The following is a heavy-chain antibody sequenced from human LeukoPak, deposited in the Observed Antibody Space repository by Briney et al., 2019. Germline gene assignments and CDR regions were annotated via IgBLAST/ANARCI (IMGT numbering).Heavy chain of an antibody. Sequence: EASVKVSCKASGYPFTTYDINWVRQATGQGLEWMGWMNPNSGNTGYAQKFQGRVAMTRNTSISTAYMELSSLRSEDTAVYYCARGSFPITYYDILTGYYPPDYWGQGTLVTVSS. CDR2: MNPNSGNT. CDR1: GYPFTTYD. CDR3: ARGSFPITYYDILTGYYPPDY. D-gene: IGHD3-9*01. V-gene: IGHV1-8*01. J-gene: IGHJ4*02.